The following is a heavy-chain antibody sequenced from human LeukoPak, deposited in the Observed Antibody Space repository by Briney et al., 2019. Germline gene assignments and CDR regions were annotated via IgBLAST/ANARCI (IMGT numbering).Heavy chain of an antibody. Sequence: GGSLRLSCAASGFTFSSYSMNWGRQAPGKGLEWVSSISSSGSYIYYADSVKGRFTISRDNAKNSLYLQMNSLRAEDTAVYYCTRDRHYVRGSGPFDYWGQGTLVTVSS. CDR3: TRDRHYVRGSGPFDY. CDR2: ISSSGSYI. V-gene: IGHV3-21*01. D-gene: IGHD3-16*01. J-gene: IGHJ4*02. CDR1: GFTFSSYS.